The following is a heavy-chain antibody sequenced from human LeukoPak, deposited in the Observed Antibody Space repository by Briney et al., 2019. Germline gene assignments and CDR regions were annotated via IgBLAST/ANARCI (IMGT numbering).Heavy chain of an antibody. D-gene: IGHD4-11*01. V-gene: IGHV4-39*01. J-gene: IGHJ5*02. CDR2: INHSGST. Sequence: PSETLSLTCTVSGGSISSGGYYWSWIRQHPGKGLEWIGEINHSGSTNYNPSLKSRVTISVDTSKNQFSLKLSSVTAADTAVYYCARQYSNYFLGLGERAFNWFDPWGQGTLVTVSS. CDR3: ARQYSNYFLGLGERAFNWFDP. CDR1: GGSISSGGYY.